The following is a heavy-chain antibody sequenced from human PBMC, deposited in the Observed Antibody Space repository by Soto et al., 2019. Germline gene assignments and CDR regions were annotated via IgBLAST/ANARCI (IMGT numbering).Heavy chain of an antibody. Sequence: LRLSCAASGFTFSSYAMSWVRQAPGKGLEWVSAISGSGVSTYYADSVKGRFTISRDNSKNTLYLQMNSLRAEDTAVYYCAKGPGMYYYDSSGYYHYDYWGQGTLVTVSS. J-gene: IGHJ4*02. CDR3: AKGPGMYYYDSSGYYHYDY. D-gene: IGHD3-22*01. CDR2: ISGSGVST. CDR1: GFTFSSYA. V-gene: IGHV3-23*01.